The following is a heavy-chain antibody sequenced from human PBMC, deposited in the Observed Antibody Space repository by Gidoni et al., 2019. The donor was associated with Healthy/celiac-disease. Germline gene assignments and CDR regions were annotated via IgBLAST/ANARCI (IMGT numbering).Heavy chain of an antibody. D-gene: IGHD4-17*01. CDR2: IYYSGST. J-gene: IGHJ6*02. V-gene: IGHV4-59*01. Sequence: QVQLQESGPGLVKPSETLSLPCTVSGGSISSYYWRWIRQPPGKGLEWIGYIYYSGSTNYNPSLKSRVTISVDTSKNQFSLKLSSVTAADTAVYYCARVYGDYTVYGGMDVWGQGTTVTVSS. CDR1: GGSISSYY. CDR3: ARVYGDYTVYGGMDV.